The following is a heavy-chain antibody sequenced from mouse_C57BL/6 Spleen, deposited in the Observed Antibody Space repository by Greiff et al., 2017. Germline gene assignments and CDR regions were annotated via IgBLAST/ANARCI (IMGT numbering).Heavy chain of an antibody. CDR3: ARHDPYDAYDGYPY. J-gene: IGHJ3*01. V-gene: IGHV5-12*01. Sequence: EVHLVESGGGLVQPGGSLKLSCAASGFTFSDYYMYWVRQTPEKRLEWVAYISNGGGSTYYPDPVKGRFTISRDNAKNALYLQMSRLKSEDTAMYYCARHDPYDAYDGYPYWGQGTLVTVSA. CDR1: GFTFSDYY. CDR2: ISNGGGST. D-gene: IGHD2-3*01.